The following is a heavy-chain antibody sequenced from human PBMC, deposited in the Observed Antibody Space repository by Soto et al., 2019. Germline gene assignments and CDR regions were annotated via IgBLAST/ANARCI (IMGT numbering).Heavy chain of an antibody. D-gene: IGHD1-26*01. Sequence: EVQLVESGGGLVQPGGSLRLSGAASGFTFSTYWMHWVRQAPGKGLVWVSRINSDGSTTTYADSVKGRFTISRDNAKNTLYLQMNSLTAEDTAVYYCATVGTGSYSWRESWGQGTLVTVSS. CDR1: GFTFSTYW. V-gene: IGHV3-74*01. CDR2: INSDGSTT. CDR3: ATVGTGSYSWRES. J-gene: IGHJ5*02.